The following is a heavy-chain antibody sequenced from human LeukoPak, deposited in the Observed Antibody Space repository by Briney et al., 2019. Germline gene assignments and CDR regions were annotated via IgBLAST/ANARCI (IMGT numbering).Heavy chain of an antibody. CDR1: GGSISSGGYY. J-gene: IGHJ6*02. CDR2: IYYSGST. D-gene: IGHD3-3*01. CDR3: ASMYYDFWSGSTPYYYGMDV. V-gene: IGHV4-31*03. Sequence: SETLSLTCTVSGGSISSGGYYWSWIRQHAGKGLEWIGYIYYSGSTYYNPSLKSRVTISVDTSKNQFSLKLSSVTAADTAVYYCASMYYDFWSGSTPYYYGMDVWGQGTTVTVSS.